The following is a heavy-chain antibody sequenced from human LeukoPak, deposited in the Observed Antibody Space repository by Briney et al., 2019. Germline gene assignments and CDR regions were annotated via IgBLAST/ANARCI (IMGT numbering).Heavy chain of an antibody. CDR2: IWYDGNNK. V-gene: IGHV3-33*01. J-gene: IGHJ4*02. D-gene: IGHD5-12*01. CDR3: ARSYSGYDSNFDY. Sequence: GGSLRLSCAASGFTFSSYGMHWVRQAPGKGLEWVALIWYDGNNKYYADSVKGRFTISRDNSKNTLYLQLNSLRAEDTAVYYCARSYSGYDSNFDYWGQGTLVTVSS. CDR1: GFTFSSYG.